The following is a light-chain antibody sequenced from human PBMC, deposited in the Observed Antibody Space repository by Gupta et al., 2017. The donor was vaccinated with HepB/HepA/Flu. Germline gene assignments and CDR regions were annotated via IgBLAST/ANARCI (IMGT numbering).Light chain of an antibody. CDR3: LQWYSTPLT. V-gene: IGKV1-39*01. Sequence: DIQMTQSPSSLSASVGDRVTITCRASQSISSYLNWYQQKPGKAPKLLIYAASSLQSGVPSRFSGSGSGSDFTLTIIRLQPEDFATYYCLQWYSTPLTFGGGTKVEIK. CDR1: QSISSY. CDR2: AAS. J-gene: IGKJ4*01.